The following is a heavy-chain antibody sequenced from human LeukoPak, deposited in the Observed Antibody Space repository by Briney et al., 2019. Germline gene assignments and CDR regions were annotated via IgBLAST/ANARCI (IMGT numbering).Heavy chain of an antibody. D-gene: IGHD1-26*01. CDR2: ISYDGSNK. Sequence: GRSLRLSCAASGFTFSSYGMHWVRQAPGKGLEWVAVISYDGSNKYYADSVKGRFTISRDNSKNTLYLQMNSLRAEDTAVYYCAKAHSGSFQRRAPYYFDYWGQGTLVTVSS. CDR3: AKAHSGSFQRRAPYYFDY. V-gene: IGHV3-30*18. J-gene: IGHJ4*02. CDR1: GFTFSSYG.